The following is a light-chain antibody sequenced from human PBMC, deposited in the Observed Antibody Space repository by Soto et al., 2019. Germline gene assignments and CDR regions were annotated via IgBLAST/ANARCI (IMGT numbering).Light chain of an antibody. CDR3: QQFSSYPLT. CDR2: GAS. V-gene: IGKV3-20*01. Sequence: RATVSLWASQSVNSNLAWYQQKLGQAPRVLIYGASTRATGIPDRFSGGGSGTDFTLTIGRLEPEDFALYHCQQFSSYPLTFGGGTKVDI. J-gene: IGKJ4*01. CDR1: QSVNSN.